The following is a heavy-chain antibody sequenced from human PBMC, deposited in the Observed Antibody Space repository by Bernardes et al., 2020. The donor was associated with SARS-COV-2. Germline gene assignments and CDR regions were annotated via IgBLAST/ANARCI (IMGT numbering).Heavy chain of an antibody. CDR2: INTNTGNP. D-gene: IGHD1-1*01. Sequence: ASVKVSCKASGYTFTSYAMNWVRQAPGQGLEWMGWINTNTGNPTYAQGFTGRFVFSLDTSVSTAYLQISSLKAEDTAVYYCARDGTGDPAWWFDPWGQGTLVTVSS. V-gene: IGHV7-4-1*02. CDR3: ARDGTGDPAWWFDP. CDR1: GYTFTSYA. J-gene: IGHJ5*02.